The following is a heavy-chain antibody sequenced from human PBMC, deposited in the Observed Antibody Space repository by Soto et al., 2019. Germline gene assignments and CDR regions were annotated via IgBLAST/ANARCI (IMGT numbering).Heavy chain of an antibody. CDR2: SKNKANSYTT. CDR3: ARDEGGTYVY. Sequence: EVQLVESGGDLVQPGGSLRLTCAASGFSFSEYYMDWVRQSPGKGLEWIGRSKNKANSYTTEYIASVKDRFTISRENAKNLLYLQMNSLKIDDTAVYFCARDEGGTYVYWGQGTQVTVSS. V-gene: IGHV3-72*01. J-gene: IGHJ4*02. CDR1: GFSFSEYY. D-gene: IGHD1-26*01.